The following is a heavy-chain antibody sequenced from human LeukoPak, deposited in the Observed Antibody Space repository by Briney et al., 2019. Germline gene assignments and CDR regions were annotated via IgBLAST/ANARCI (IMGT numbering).Heavy chain of an antibody. CDR2: INPSGGST. J-gene: IGHJ5*02. CDR3: ARDTDDYDSMFDP. Sequence: GASVKVSCTASGYTLTSYCMDWVRQAPGQGLDWMGIINPSGGSTSYAQKFQGRVTMTRDTSTSTVYMELSSLRSEDTAVYYCARDTDDYDSMFDPWGQGTLVTVSS. V-gene: IGHV1-46*01. CDR1: GYTLTSYC. D-gene: IGHD4-17*01.